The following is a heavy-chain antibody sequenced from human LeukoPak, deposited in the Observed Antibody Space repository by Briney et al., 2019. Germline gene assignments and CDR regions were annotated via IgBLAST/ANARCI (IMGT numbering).Heavy chain of an antibody. J-gene: IGHJ4*01. CDR3: ATGPYDFWSGYYKYYFDY. D-gene: IGHD3-3*01. CDR1: GGSISSYY. V-gene: IGHV4-39*01. CDR2: IYYSGST. Sequence: PSETLSLTCTVSGGSISSYYWGWIRQPPGKGLEWIGSIYYSGSTYYNPSLKSRVTISVDTSKNQFSLKLSSVTAADTAVYYCATGPYDFWSGYYKYYFDYWGQGTLVTVSS.